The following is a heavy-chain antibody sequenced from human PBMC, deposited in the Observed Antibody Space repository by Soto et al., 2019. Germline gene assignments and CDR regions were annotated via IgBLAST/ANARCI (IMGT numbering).Heavy chain of an antibody. J-gene: IGHJ6*02. V-gene: IGHV3-73*02. CDR1: GFTFSGSA. Sequence: EVQLVESGGGLVQPGGSLKLSCAASGFTFSGSAMHWVRQASGKGLEWVGRIRSKANSYATAYAASVKGRFTISRDDSKNTAYLQMNSLKTEDAAVYYCTRHGAYYYYGMDVWGQGTTVTVSS. CDR3: TRHGAYYYYGMDV. CDR2: IRSKANSYAT.